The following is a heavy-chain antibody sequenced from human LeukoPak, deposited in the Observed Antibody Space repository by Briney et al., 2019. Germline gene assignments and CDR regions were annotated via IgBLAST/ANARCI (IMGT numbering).Heavy chain of an antibody. CDR3: ARAGWIITSGIDY. Sequence: PSETLSPTCGVSGYSISRGYYWAWIRQPPGKGLEWMGTIYHTGSTYYTPSLGSRVTISVDTSKNEFSLNLNSVTAADTAVYYCARAGWIITSGIDYWGQGALVTVSS. V-gene: IGHV4-38-2*01. D-gene: IGHD3-10*01. CDR2: IYHTGST. CDR1: GYSISRGYY. J-gene: IGHJ4*02.